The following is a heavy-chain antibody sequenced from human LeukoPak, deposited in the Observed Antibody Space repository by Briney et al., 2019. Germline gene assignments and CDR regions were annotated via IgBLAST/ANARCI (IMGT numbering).Heavy chain of an antibody. V-gene: IGHV3-23*01. D-gene: IGHD6-19*01. CDR2: SSGDEDSI. CDR3: TIDLMTGFSSGWHFAY. Sequence: GRSLRLSCAASGLTFKNFAMSWVRQAPGKGLEWLAVSSGDEDSIHYADSVRGHFVISTDNSENTSYLHMNSLRAEDTAVYYCTIDLMTGFSSGWHFAYWGQGTLVTVSS. J-gene: IGHJ4*02. CDR1: GLTFKNFA.